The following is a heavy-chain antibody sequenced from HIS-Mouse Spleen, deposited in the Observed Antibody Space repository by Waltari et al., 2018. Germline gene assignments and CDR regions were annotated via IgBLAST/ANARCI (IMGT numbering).Heavy chain of an antibody. CDR1: GFTFINAW. Sequence: EVQLVESGGGLVKPGGSLGLSCAASGFTFINAWRSGVRKAPGKGLEWVGRIKSKTDGGTTDYAAPVKGRFTISRDDSKNTLYLQMNSLKTEDTAVYYCTTVRRYSGSYFDYWGQGTLVTVSS. D-gene: IGHD1-26*01. CDR2: IKSKTDGGTT. J-gene: IGHJ4*02. CDR3: TTVRRYSGSYFDY. V-gene: IGHV3-15*01.